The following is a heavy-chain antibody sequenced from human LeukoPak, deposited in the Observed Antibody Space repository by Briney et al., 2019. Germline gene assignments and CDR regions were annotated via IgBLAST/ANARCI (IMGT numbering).Heavy chain of an antibody. V-gene: IGHV3-33*01. CDR3: ARDPSYGDYAVIDY. Sequence: GGSLRLSCAASGFTFGSFGMHWVRQAPGKGLEWVAVIWSDGSNKYYADSVKGRFTISRDNSKNTLYLQMNSLRAEDTAVYYCARDPSYGDYAVIDYWGQGTLDTVPS. CDR2: IWSDGSNK. D-gene: IGHD4-17*01. J-gene: IGHJ4*02. CDR1: GFTFGSFG.